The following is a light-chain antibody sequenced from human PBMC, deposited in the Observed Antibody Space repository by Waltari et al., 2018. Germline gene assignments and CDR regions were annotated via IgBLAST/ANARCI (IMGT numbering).Light chain of an antibody. J-gene: IGKJ1*01. CDR1: QSVSRT. CDR2: DAS. V-gene: IGKV3-20*01. CDR3: QKYGTLPAT. Sequence: EIVLTQSPGTLSLSPGERATLPCRASQSVSRTLGWYQQKPGQAPRLLIYDASSRATGIPDRFSGSWSGTDFSLTISRLEPEDFAVYYCQKYGTLPATFGQGTKVEIK.